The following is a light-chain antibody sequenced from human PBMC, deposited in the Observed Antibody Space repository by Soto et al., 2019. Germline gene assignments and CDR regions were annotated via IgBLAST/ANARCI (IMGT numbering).Light chain of an antibody. CDR1: QSVGSY. Sequence: PGERATLSCRASQSVGSYLAWYQQKPGQAPRLLIYDASNRATGIPSRFSGSGSGTEFTLTISSLQPEDLATYYCQQVNTYPVTFGGGTKVDIK. CDR3: QQVNTYPVT. J-gene: IGKJ4*01. CDR2: DAS. V-gene: IGKV3-11*01.